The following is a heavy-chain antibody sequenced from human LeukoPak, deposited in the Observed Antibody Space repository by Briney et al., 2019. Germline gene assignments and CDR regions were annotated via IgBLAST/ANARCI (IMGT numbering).Heavy chain of an antibody. CDR2: IWYAGNNK. V-gene: IGHV3-30*02. Sequence: PGGSLRLSCAASGFTFSSYGMHWVRQAPGKGLEWVAFIWYAGNNKYNADSVKGRFTISRDNSKNTLYLQMNSLRAEDTAVYYCARGAYDSSGYFDYWGQGTLVTVSS. CDR1: GFTFSSYG. J-gene: IGHJ4*02. D-gene: IGHD3-22*01. CDR3: ARGAYDSSGYFDY.